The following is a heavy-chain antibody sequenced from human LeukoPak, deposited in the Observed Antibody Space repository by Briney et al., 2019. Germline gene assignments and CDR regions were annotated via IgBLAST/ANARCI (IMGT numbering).Heavy chain of an antibody. J-gene: IGHJ4*02. CDR3: ARDHGFTGSWYGNYYFDY. V-gene: IGHV3-74*01. D-gene: IGHD6-13*01. CDR1: GFTFSSYA. CDR2: INSDGSST. Sequence: PGGSLRLSCAASGFTFSSYAMSWARQAPGKGLVWVSRINSDGSSTSFADSVKGRFTISRDNAKNTLYLQMNSLRAEDTAVYYCARDHGFTGSWYGNYYFDYWGQGTLVTVSS.